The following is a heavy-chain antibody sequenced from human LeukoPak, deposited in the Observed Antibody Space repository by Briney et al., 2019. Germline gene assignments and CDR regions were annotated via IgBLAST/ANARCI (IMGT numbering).Heavy chain of an antibody. CDR2: IYYSGST. CDR1: GDSISSYY. D-gene: IGHD6-6*01. V-gene: IGHV4-59*01. CDR3: ARGYSSSGCYFDS. Sequence: SETLFLTCIVSGDSISSYYWSWIRQPPGKELEWIGYIYYSGSTNYNSSLKSRVTISVDTSKNQFSLNLTSVTAADTAVYYCARGYSSSGCYFDSWGQGALVTVSS. J-gene: IGHJ4*02.